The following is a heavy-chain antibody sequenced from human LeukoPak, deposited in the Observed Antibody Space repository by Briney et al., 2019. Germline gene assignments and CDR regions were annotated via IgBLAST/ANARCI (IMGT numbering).Heavy chain of an antibody. CDR3: AKDRGRIYYYYGMDV. V-gene: IGHV3-23*01. CDR1: GFTFSSYA. J-gene: IGHJ6*02. D-gene: IGHD2-15*01. CDR2: ISGSGGST. Sequence: GASLRLSCAASGFTFSSYAMSWVRQAPGKGLEWVSAISGSGGSTYYADSVKGRFTISRDNSKNTLYLQMNSLRAEDTAVYYCAKDRGRIYYYYGMDVWGQGTTVTASS.